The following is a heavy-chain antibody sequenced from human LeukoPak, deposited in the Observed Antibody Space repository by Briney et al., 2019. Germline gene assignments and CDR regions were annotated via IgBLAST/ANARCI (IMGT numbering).Heavy chain of an antibody. CDR1: GFSVSNSG. CDR3: AQGYLSGWYPS. CDR2: ISVDGKTA. V-gene: IGHV3-23*01. D-gene: IGHD6-19*01. Sequence: GGSLRLSCVVSGFSVSNSGMSWVRQAPGKGLDWISAISVDGKTAYYADSVKGRFIISRDNSKNTLYLQLRGLRAEDTAVYSCAQGYLSGWYPSWGQGSMVSVSS. J-gene: IGHJ5*02.